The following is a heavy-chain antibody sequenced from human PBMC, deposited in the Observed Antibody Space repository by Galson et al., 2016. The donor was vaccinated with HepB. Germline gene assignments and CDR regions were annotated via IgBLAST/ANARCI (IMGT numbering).Heavy chain of an antibody. CDR1: GYSFTNYW. J-gene: IGHJ5*02. V-gene: IGHV5-51*01. Sequence: QSGAEVKKPGESLTISCKGSGYSFTNYWIGWVRQMPGKGLEWMGIIYPGDSDTRYSPSFQGQVTISADKSISTAYLQWSSLKASDTAMYYCARSPCGGDCYSFRFDAWGQGTLVTVSS. CDR3: ARSPCGGDCYSFRFDA. D-gene: IGHD2-21*02. CDR2: IYPGDSDT.